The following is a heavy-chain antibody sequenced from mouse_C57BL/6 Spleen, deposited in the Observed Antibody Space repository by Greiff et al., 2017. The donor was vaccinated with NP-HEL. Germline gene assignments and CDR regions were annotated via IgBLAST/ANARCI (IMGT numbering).Heavy chain of an antibody. CDR1: GFTFSSYA. CDR2: ISDGGSYT. CDR3: ARDPAQALFAY. J-gene: IGHJ3*01. D-gene: IGHD3-2*02. V-gene: IGHV5-4*01. Sequence: DVKLQESGGGLVKPGGSLKLSCAASGFTFSSYAMSWVRQTPEKRLEWVATISDGGSYTYYPDNVKGRFTISRDNAKNNLYLQMSHLKSEDTAMYYCARDPAQALFAYWGQGTLVTVSA.